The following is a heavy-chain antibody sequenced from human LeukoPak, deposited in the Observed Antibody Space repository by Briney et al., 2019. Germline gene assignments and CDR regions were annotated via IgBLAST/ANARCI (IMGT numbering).Heavy chain of an antibody. Sequence: SETLSLTCSVSVGPFSKYYWICIRQPPGKGLEWIGYIHSSGNTNYTPSLRSRVTMSVDTSKNQFSLKLTSVTGADTAVYYCARGYYDSSGYSNPFDPWGQGTLVTVSS. CDR1: VGPFSKYY. D-gene: IGHD3-22*01. CDR2: IHSSGNT. V-gene: IGHV4-59*01. J-gene: IGHJ5*02. CDR3: ARGYYDSSGYSNPFDP.